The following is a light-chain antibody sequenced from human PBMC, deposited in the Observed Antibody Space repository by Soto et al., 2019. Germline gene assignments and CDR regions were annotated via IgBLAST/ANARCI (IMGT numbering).Light chain of an antibody. CDR2: NAS. CDR1: QTISSW. Sequence: DIQMTQSPSTLSGSVGDRVTLTCRASQTISSWLDWYQQKPGKAPKLLIYNASTLKSGVPSRFSGSGAGTEFTLTISSLHPDDFATYYCQQYHSDPWTFGQGTKVDIK. CDR3: QQYHSDPWT. J-gene: IGKJ1*01. V-gene: IGKV1-5*03.